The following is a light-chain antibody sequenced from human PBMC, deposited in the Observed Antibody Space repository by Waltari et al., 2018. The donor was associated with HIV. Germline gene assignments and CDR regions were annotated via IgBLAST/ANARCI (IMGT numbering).Light chain of an antibody. CDR2: DVD. CDR1: NNDIGSSSY. V-gene: IGLV2-11*01. Sequence: QSALTQPRSVSGSPGQSVTISCTGSNNDIGSSSYVSWYQHHPGEAPTVIIYDVDQRPSGVPDRFSGSRSGNTASLTISGLQTEDESDYYCCSYAGTNIWVFGTGTKVTV. CDR3: CSYAGTNIWV. J-gene: IGLJ1*01.